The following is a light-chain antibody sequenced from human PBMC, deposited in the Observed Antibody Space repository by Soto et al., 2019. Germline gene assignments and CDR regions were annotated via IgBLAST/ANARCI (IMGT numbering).Light chain of an antibody. J-gene: IGKJ5*01. CDR1: QYVGTR. CDR2: YTS. V-gene: IGKV3-11*01. Sequence: EIVMTQSPATLSVSPGERATLSCRASQYVGTRLAWYQHKPGQAPRLLIYYTSNRATGIPARFSGSGSGTDFTLTISSLEPEDFAVYYCQQRSNWPPSFGQGTRLEI. CDR3: QQRSNWPPS.